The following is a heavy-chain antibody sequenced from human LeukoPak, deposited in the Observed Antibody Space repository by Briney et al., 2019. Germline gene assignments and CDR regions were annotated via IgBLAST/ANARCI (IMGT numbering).Heavy chain of an antibody. CDR3: AKDPSSSWSRLFDP. V-gene: IGHV3-23*01. CDR2: ISGSGGST. CDR1: GFTFSSYA. J-gene: IGHJ5*02. D-gene: IGHD6-13*01. Sequence: PGGSLRLSCAASGFTFSSYAMSWVRQAPGKGPEWVSAISGSGGSTYYADSVKGRFTISRDNSKNTLYLQMNSLRAEDTAVYYCAKDPSSSWSRLFDPWGQGTLVTVSS.